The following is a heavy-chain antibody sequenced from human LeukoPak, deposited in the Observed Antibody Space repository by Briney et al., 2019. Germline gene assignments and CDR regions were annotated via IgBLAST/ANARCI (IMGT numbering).Heavy chain of an antibody. J-gene: IGHJ4*02. CDR2: ISTSGGSS. CDR3: AIMHPYYDGSGYWVQ. Sequence: GESLRLSCAASGFTFGSYAMSWVRQAPGKVLEWVSGISTSGGSSSYADSVKGRFTISRDNPRNTLYMEMNSLRAEDTALYYCAIMHPYYDGSGYWVQWGQGTLVTVSS. D-gene: IGHD3-22*01. CDR1: GFTFGSYA. V-gene: IGHV3-23*01.